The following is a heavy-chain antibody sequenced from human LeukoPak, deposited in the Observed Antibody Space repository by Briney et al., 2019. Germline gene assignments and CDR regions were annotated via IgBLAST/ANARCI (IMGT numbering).Heavy chain of an antibody. Sequence: SGPTLVEPTQTLTLTCTFSGFSLSTSGGGVGWIRQPPGKALQWLALIYWDDDKRYSPSLKSRLTITKDTSKNQVVLTMTNMDPVDTATYYCAHSCPLVIYNWFDPWGQGTLVTVSS. CDR2: IYWDDDK. V-gene: IGHV2-5*02. CDR1: GFSLSTSGGG. D-gene: IGHD3-9*01. CDR3: AHSCPLVIYNWFDP. J-gene: IGHJ5*02.